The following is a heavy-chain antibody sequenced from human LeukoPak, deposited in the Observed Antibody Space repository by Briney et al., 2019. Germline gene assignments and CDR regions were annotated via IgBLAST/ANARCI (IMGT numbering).Heavy chain of an antibody. CDR3: ATAILKISSWYRLALQNWFDP. CDR1: GYTLTELS. D-gene: IGHD6-13*01. J-gene: IGHJ5*02. Sequence: ASVKVSCKVSGYTLTELSMHWVRQAPGKGLEWMGGFDPEDGETIYAHKFQGRVTMTEDTSTDTAYMELSSLRSEDTAVYYCATAILKISSWYRLALQNWFDPWGQGTLVTVSS. V-gene: IGHV1-24*01. CDR2: FDPEDGET.